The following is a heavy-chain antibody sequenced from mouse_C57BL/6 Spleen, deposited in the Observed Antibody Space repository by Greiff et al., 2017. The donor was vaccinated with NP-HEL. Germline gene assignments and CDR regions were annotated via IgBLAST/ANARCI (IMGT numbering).Heavy chain of an antibody. CDR3: ARIARGYSNYYAMDY. CDR1: GFSLSTFGMG. V-gene: IGHV8-8*01. J-gene: IGHJ4*01. CDR2: IWWDDAK. D-gene: IGHD2-5*01. Sequence: QVTLKESGPGILQPSQTLSLTCSFSGFSLSTFGMGVGWIRQPSGKGLEWLAHIWWDDAKYYNPALKSRLTISKDTSKNQVFLKIANVDTADTATYYCARIARGYSNYYAMDYWGQGTSVTVSS.